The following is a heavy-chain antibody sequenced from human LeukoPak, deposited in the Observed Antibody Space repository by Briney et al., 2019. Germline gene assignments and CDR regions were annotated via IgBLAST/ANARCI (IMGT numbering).Heavy chain of an antibody. CDR3: ARFAKYYYDSSGRLDY. V-gene: IGHV4-59*01. Sequence: SETLSLTCTVSGGSISSYYWSWIRQPPGKGLEWIGYIYYSGSTNYNPSLKSRVTISVDTSKNQFSLKLSSVTAADTAVYYCARFAKYYYDSSGRLDYWGQGTLVTVSS. CDR2: IYYSGST. J-gene: IGHJ4*02. D-gene: IGHD3-22*01. CDR1: GGSISSYY.